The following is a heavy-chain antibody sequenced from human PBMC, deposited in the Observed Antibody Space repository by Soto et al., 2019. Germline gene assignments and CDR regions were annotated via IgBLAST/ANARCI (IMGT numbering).Heavy chain of an antibody. CDR2: IIPIFGTA. Sequence: SVKVSCKASGGTFSSYAISWVRQAPGQGLEWMGGIIPIFGTANYAQKFQGRVTVTADKSTSTAYMELSSLRSEDTAVYYCARGSGSYYGPNYWGQGTLVTVSS. CDR3: ARGSGSYYGPNY. J-gene: IGHJ4*02. CDR1: GGTFSSYA. V-gene: IGHV1-69*06. D-gene: IGHD3-10*01.